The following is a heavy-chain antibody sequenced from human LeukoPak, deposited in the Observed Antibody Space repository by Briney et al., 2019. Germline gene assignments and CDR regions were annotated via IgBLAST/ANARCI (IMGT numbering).Heavy chain of an antibody. D-gene: IGHD1-26*01. CDR1: DGSINSYY. V-gene: IGHV4-59*01. CDR3: ARGRSNYYGMDV. CDR2: IYYNGNT. J-gene: IGHJ6*02. Sequence: SETLSLTCSASDGSINSYYWNWIRRPPGKGLEWIGYIYYNGNTNYSPSLKSRVTMSVDTSKNLFSLKVSSVTAADTAVYYCARGRSNYYGMDVWGQGTTVTVSS.